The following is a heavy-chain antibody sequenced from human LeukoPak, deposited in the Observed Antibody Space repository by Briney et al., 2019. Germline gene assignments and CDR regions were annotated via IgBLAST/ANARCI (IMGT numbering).Heavy chain of an antibody. CDR3: ARCLIIADAFDI. J-gene: IGHJ3*02. CDR2: INPNSGGT. Sequence: GASVKVSCKASGYTFTGYYLHWVRQAPGQGLEWMGWINPNSGGTYYEQNFRGRVTMTRDTSISTAYMELSRLRSDDTAVYYCARCLIIADAFDIWGQGTMVTVSS. CDR1: GYTFTGYY. V-gene: IGHV1-2*02. D-gene: IGHD3-9*01.